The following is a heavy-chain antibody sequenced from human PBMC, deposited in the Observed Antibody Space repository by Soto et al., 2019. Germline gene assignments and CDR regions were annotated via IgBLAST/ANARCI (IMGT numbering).Heavy chain of an antibody. CDR2: ISYDGSDR. V-gene: IGHV3-30*03. CDR3: ARSTYCYGGSCYPQY. D-gene: IGHD2-15*01. CDR1: GFTFSDYG. J-gene: IGHJ4*02. Sequence: GGSLRLSCEGPGFTFSDYGFHWVRQAPVKGLEWVAMISYDGSDRYYRDSVQGRFTISRDDSKNTVFLQMNSLRTEDTAMYYCARSTYCYGGSCYPQYWGPGTLVTVSS.